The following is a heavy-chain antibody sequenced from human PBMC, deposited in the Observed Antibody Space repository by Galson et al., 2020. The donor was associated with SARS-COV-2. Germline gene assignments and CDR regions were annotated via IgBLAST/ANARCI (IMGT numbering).Heavy chain of an antibody. CDR2: IYSTGST. CDR3: ARGSASSAYTSYI. V-gene: IGHV4-4*07. J-gene: IGHJ3*02. Sequence: SETLSLTCTVSGGSISSNYWSWIRQPAGKGLEWVGRIYSTGSTNYNPSLKSRLTMSVDTSKNQFSLKLSSVTAADTAVYFCARGSASSAYTSYIWGQGTMVTVSS. D-gene: IGHD3-22*01. CDR1: GGSISSNY.